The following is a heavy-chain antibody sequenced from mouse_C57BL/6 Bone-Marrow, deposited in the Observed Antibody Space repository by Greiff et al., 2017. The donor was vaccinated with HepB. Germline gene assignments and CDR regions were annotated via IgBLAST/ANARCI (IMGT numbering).Heavy chain of an antibody. CDR1: GYTFTSYW. J-gene: IGHJ1*03. D-gene: IGHD1-1*01. CDR2: IYPGNSDT. Sequence: DVKLVESGTVLARPGASVKMSCKTSGYTFTSYWMHWVKQRPGQGLEWIGAIYPGNSDTSYNQKFKGKAKLTAVTSASTAYMELSSLTNEDSAVYYCTKIYYYGSSYWYFDVWGTGTTVTVSS. V-gene: IGHV1-5*01. CDR3: TKIYYYGSSYWYFDV.